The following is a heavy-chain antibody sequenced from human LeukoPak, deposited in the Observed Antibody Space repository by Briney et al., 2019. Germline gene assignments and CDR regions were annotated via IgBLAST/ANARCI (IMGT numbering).Heavy chain of an antibody. CDR2: ISAYNGNT. D-gene: IGHD2-2*02. Sequence: ASVKVSCKASGYTFTSYDISWVRQAPGQGLEWMGWISAYNGNTNYAQKLQGRFTMTTDTSTSTAYMELRSLRSDDTAVYYCARGGYCSSTSCYTDWFDPWGQGTLVTVSS. J-gene: IGHJ5*02. CDR1: GYTFTSYD. CDR3: ARGGYCSSTSCYTDWFDP. V-gene: IGHV1-18*01.